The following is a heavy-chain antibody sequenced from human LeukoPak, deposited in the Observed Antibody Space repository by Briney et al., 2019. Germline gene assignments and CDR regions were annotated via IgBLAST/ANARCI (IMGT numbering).Heavy chain of an antibody. CDR3: ARDAPAGEKPEYFFDY. CDR1: GFTFSSYA. CDR2: ISGSGGST. Sequence: GGSLRLSCAASGFTFSSYAMSWVRQAPGKGLEWVSPISGSGGSTYYADSVKGRFTISRDNAKSSLYLQMNSLRAEDTAVYYCARDAPAGEKPEYFFDYWGQGILVTVSS. J-gene: IGHJ4*02. V-gene: IGHV3-23*01.